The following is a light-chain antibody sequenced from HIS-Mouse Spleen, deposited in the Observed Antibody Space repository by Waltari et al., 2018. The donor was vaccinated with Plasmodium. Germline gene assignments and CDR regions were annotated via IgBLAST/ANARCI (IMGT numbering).Light chain of an antibody. J-gene: IGKJ3*01. V-gene: IGKV1-9*01. Sequence: DIQLTQSPSFLSASVGDRVTITCRASQGISSYLAWYQQKPGKAPKLLSYAASTLQSGVPSRFSGSGSGTEVTLTISSLQPEDFATYYCQQLNSYPLFTFGPGTKVDIK. CDR1: QGISSY. CDR2: AAS. CDR3: QQLNSYPLFT.